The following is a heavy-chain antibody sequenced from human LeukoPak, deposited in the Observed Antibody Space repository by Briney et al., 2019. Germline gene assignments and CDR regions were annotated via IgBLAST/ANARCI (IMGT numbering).Heavy chain of an antibody. J-gene: IGHJ4*02. Sequence: GGSLRLSCAASGFTVSSNYMSWVRQAPGKGLEWVSVIYSCGSTYYADSVKGRFTISRDNSKNTLYLQMNSLRAEDTAVYYCARVEMTTISFDYWGQGTLVTVSS. D-gene: IGHD5-24*01. CDR3: ARVEMTTISFDY. CDR2: IYSCGST. V-gene: IGHV3-53*01. CDR1: GFTVSSNY.